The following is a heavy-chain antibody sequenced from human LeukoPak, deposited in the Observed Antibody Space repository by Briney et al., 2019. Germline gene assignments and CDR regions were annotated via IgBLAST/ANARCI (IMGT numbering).Heavy chain of an antibody. V-gene: IGHV3-21*01. CDR2: ISSGSGYI. CDR3: ARSPTTGADFDY. J-gene: IGHJ4*02. Sequence: GGSLRLSCAASGFAFSSYSMNWVRQAPGKGPEWVSSISSGSGYIYYADSVKGRFTISRDNAKNSLYLQMSSLRAEDTAVYSRARSPTTGADFDYWGQGTLVTVSS. D-gene: IGHD1-14*01. CDR1: GFAFSSYS.